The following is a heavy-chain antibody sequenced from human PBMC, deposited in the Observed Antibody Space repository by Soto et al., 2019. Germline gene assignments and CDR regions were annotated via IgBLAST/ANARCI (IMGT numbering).Heavy chain of an antibody. CDR3: AKETEVVVAVNWFDP. Sequence: GGSLRLSCAASGFTFSSYGMHWVRQAPGKGLEWVAVISYDGSNKYYADSVKGRFTISRDNSKNTLYLQMNSLRAEDTAVYYCAKETEVVVAVNWFDPWGQGTLVTVSS. CDR1: GFTFSSYG. D-gene: IGHD2-15*01. J-gene: IGHJ5*02. V-gene: IGHV3-30*18. CDR2: ISYDGSNK.